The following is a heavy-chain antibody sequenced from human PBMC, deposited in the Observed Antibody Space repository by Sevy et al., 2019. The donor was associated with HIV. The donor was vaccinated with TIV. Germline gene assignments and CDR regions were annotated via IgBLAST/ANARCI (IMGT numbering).Heavy chain of an antibody. V-gene: IGHV1-3*01. Sequence: ASVKVSCKASGYTITNYAMHWVRQAPGQGLEWMGWINVGNDNTKYSEKFEGRVTITRDTSANTAYMGLRSLRSEDTAVYYCARGTAFDFWSAYYPGGFDYWGHGTLVTVSS. CDR3: ARGTAFDFWSAYYPGGFDY. J-gene: IGHJ4*01. CDR2: INVGNDNT. CDR1: GYTITNYA. D-gene: IGHD3-3*01.